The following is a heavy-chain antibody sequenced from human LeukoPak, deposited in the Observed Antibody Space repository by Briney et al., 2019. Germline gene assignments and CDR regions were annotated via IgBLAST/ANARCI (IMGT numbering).Heavy chain of an antibody. J-gene: IGHJ4*02. Sequence: KPSETLSLTCTVSGVSISSYYWSWIRQPPGKGLEWIGYIYYSGSTNYNPSLKSRVTISVDTSKNQFSLKLSSVTAADTAVYYCAREPHLWGQRTLVTVSS. CDR2: IYYSGST. V-gene: IGHV4-59*01. CDR1: GVSISSYY. D-gene: IGHD2-21*01. CDR3: AREPHL.